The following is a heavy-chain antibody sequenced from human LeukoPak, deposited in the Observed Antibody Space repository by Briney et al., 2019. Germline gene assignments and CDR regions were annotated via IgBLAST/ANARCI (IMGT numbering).Heavy chain of an antibody. CDR3: ATPTYP. Sequence: GSLRLSCAASGFTFSSYGMHWVRQAPGKGLEWVAVISYDGSNKYYADSVKGRFTISRDNSKNTLYLQMNSLRAEETAVYYCATPTYPWGQGTLVTVSS. CDR1: GFTFSSYG. CDR2: ISYDGSNK. D-gene: IGHD3-16*01. V-gene: IGHV3-30*03. J-gene: IGHJ5*02.